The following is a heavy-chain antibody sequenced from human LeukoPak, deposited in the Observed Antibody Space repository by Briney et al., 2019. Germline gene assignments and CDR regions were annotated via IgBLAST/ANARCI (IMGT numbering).Heavy chain of an antibody. CDR3: AREPYTAMAVLPAFDI. CDR2: ISYDGSNK. D-gene: IGHD5-18*01. V-gene: IGHV3-30-3*01. Sequence: GGSLRLSCAASGFTFSSYAMHWVRQAPGKGLEWVAVISYDGSNKYYADSVKGRFTISRDNSKNTLYLQMNSLRAEDTAVYYCAREPYTAMAVLPAFDIWGQGTMVTVSS. CDR1: GFTFSSYA. J-gene: IGHJ3*02.